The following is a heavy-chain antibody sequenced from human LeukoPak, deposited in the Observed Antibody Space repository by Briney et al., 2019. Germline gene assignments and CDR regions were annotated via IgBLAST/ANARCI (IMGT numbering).Heavy chain of an antibody. D-gene: IGHD6-13*01. Sequence: GGSLRLSCAASGNYWMHWVRQAPGKGLVWVSHINSDGSWTSYADSVKGRFTISKDNAKNTVYLQMNSLRAEDTAVYYCARVRSWEFDYWGQGTLVTVSS. V-gene: IGHV3-74*01. CDR1: GNYW. J-gene: IGHJ4*02. CDR3: ARVRSWEFDY. CDR2: INSDGSWT.